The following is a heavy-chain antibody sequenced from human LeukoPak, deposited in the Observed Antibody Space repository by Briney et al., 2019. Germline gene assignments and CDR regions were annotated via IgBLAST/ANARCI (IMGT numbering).Heavy chain of an antibody. D-gene: IGHD3-9*01. CDR2: ISWNSGTI. J-gene: IGHJ4*02. CDR1: GFTFADYA. V-gene: IGHV3-9*01. Sequence: SLKISCAASGFTFADYAMQWVRQGPGKGLEWVSGISWNSGTIAYADSVKGRFIISRDNAKKSLYLQLNSLGAEDTAFYYCAKVASTYDTLTGAIDGWGQAILVTLSS. CDR3: AKVASTYDTLTGAIDG.